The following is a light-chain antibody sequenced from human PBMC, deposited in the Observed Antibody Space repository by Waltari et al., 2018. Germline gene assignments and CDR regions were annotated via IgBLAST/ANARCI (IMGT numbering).Light chain of an antibody. J-gene: IGKJ5*01. CDR3: QQYSNWPLIT. V-gene: IGKV3-15*01. CDR1: QSFRSN. CDR2: DVS. Sequence: EIVMTQSPATLSVSPGEGATLSCRASQSFRSNLTWYQQKPGQAPRLLFYDVSTRATGVPARFSGSGSGTEFTLTISSLQSEDFAVYYCQQYSNWPLITFGQGTRLDI.